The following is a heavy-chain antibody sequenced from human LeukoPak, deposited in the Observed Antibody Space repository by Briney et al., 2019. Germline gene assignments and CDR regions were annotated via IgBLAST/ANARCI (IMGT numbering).Heavy chain of an antibody. Sequence: SETLSLTCAVYGGSFSGYYWSWIRQPPGKGLEWIGEINHSGSTNYNPSLKSRVTISVDTSKNQFSLKLSSETAADTAVYYCARSPGSLRWFDPWGQGTLVTVSS. J-gene: IGHJ5*02. D-gene: IGHD3-10*01. CDR1: GGSFSGYY. CDR2: INHSGST. V-gene: IGHV4-34*01. CDR3: ARSPGSLRWFDP.